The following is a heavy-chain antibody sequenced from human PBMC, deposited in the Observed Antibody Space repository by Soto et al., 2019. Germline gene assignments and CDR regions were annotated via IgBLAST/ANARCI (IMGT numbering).Heavy chain of an antibody. Sequence: QIQLVQSGAEVKKPGASVKVSCKASGYTFTSYGISWVRQAPGQGLEWMGWISAYNGNTNYAQKLQGRVTMTTDTSTSTAYMELRSLSSDDTAVYYCAFGGLSGKNQYYDILTGYYTYFDYWGQGTLVTVSS. J-gene: IGHJ4*02. CDR1: GYTFTSYG. CDR2: ISAYNGNT. D-gene: IGHD3-9*01. CDR3: AFGGLSGKNQYYDILTGYYTYFDY. V-gene: IGHV1-18*01.